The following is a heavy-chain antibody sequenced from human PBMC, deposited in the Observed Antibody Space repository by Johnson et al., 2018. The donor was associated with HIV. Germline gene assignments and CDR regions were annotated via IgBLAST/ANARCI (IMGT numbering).Heavy chain of an antibody. CDR1: GFTLNYAW. J-gene: IGHJ3*02. Sequence: EVQLMESGGGLVKPGGSLRLSCAASGFTLNYAWMSWVRQAPGKGLEWVGRIKSKTDGGTTDYAGLVKGRFFISRNASNNTVDLQMNSLRAEDTAVYYCANGPSLIGEIGPRTVRIRTGMLEKDAFDIWGQGTMVTVSS. D-gene: IGHD2-8*01. CDR2: IKSKTDGGTT. V-gene: IGHV3-15*01. CDR3: ANGPSLIGEIGPRTVRIRTGMLEKDAFDI.